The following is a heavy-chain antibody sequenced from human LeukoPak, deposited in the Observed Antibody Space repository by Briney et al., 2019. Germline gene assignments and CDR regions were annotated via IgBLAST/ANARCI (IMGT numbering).Heavy chain of an antibody. V-gene: IGHV1-18*01. D-gene: IGHD5-18*01. J-gene: IGHJ3*02. CDR3: ARGLDTVNDAFDI. Sequence: ASVKVSCKASGYTFSSYDISWVRQAPGQGLEWMGWISAYNGNTNYAQKLQGRVTMTTDTTTSTAYLELRSLRSDDTAVYYCARGLDTVNDAFDIWGQGTMVTVSS. CDR1: GYTFSSYD. CDR2: ISAYNGNT.